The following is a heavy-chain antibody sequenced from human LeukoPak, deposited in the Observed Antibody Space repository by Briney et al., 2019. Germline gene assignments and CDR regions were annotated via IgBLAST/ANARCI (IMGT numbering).Heavy chain of an antibody. V-gene: IGHV4-4*07. D-gene: IGHD5-12*01. CDR1: GGSISSYF. CDR3: ARYSGADDGAVVLDV. J-gene: IGHJ6*04. Sequence: PSETLSLTCTVSGGSISSYFWSWIRQPAGKGLEWIGRIYSSGSTIYNPSLKSRVTMAVVKSKNQFTLRLSSVTAADTAVYYCARYSGADDGAVVLDVWGRGTTVTVSS. CDR2: IYSSGST.